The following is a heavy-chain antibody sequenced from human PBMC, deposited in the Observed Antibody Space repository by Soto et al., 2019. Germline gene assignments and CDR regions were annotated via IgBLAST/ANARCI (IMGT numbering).Heavy chain of an antibody. J-gene: IGHJ4*02. CDR3: ARGGRDSSGYYGFDY. V-gene: IGHV4-30-2*01. D-gene: IGHD3-22*01. CDR1: GGSISSGGYS. Sequence: SESLSLTCAVSGGSISSGGYSWSWIRQPPGKGLEWIGYIYHSGSTYYNPSLKSRVTISVDRSKNQFSLKLSSVTAADTAVYYCARGGRDSSGYYGFDYWGQGTLVTVSS. CDR2: IYHSGST.